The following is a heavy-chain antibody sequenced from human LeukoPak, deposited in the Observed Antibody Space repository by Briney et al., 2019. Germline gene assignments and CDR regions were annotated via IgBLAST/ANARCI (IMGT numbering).Heavy chain of an antibody. D-gene: IGHD5-12*01. V-gene: IGHV3-23*01. CDR2: ISNTGDST. CDR1: GFTFTTYA. J-gene: IGHJ4*02. Sequence: PGGSLRLSCAASGFTFTTYAMSWVRQAPGKGLEWVSAISNTGDSTYHADSVKGRLTISRDNSKNTLFLQMNSLRAEDTAVYYCAEDNDPRAYSAYDSYDYWGQGTLVTVS. CDR3: AEDNDPRAYSAYDSYDY.